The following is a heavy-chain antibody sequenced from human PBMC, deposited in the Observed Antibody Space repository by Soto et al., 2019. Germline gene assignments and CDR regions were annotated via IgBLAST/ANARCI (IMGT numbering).Heavy chain of an antibody. CDR1: GGSISNGGYY. CDR2: VYYRGGA. J-gene: IGHJ6*02. D-gene: IGHD6-6*01. CDR3: ARGGTENISSHKFDFDV. Sequence: QVQLQESGPGLVRSSQTLSLTCTVSGGSISNGGYYWTWIRQLPGKGLELIGYVYYRGGAYYTPSLQSRVTISLDTSKTQFSMRLKSVTAADTAVYYCARGGTENISSHKFDFDVWGQGTTVTVSS. V-gene: IGHV4-31*03.